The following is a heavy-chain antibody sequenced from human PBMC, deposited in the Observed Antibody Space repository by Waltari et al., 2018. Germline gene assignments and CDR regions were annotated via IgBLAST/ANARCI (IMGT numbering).Heavy chain of an antibody. CDR1: GFTFSSYA. Sequence: EVQLLESGGGLVQPGGSLRLSCAASGFTFSSYALSWVRQAPGKGLEWVSAISGSGGSTYYADSVKGRCTISRDNAKNTLYLQMNSLRAEDTAVYYCAKDRSNLDAFDIWGQGTMVTVSS. CDR3: AKDRSNLDAFDI. J-gene: IGHJ3*02. V-gene: IGHV3-23*01. D-gene: IGHD4-4*01. CDR2: ISGSGGST.